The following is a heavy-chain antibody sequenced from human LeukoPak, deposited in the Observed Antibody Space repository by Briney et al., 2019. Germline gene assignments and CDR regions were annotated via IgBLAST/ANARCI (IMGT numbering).Heavy chain of an antibody. CDR3: AKQTGSGLFILP. Sequence: SETLSLTCTVSGGSISSSSYYWGWIRQPPGKGLEWIGSIYYSGSTYYNPSLKSRVTISVDTSKNQFSLKLTSVTAADTAVYYCAKQTGSGLFILPGGQGTLVTVSS. V-gene: IGHV4-39*01. CDR1: GGSISSSSYY. CDR2: IYYSGST. J-gene: IGHJ4*02. D-gene: IGHD3/OR15-3a*01.